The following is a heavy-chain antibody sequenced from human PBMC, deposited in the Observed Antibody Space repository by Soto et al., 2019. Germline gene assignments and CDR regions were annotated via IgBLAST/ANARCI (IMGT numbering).Heavy chain of an antibody. CDR1: GYSFTSLD. CDR2: MQPSTGRT. V-gene: IGHV1-8*01. CDR3: ARGVSAGVDY. D-gene: IGHD1-26*01. Sequence: QVQLVQSGAEVREPGAAVKVSCKASGYSFTSLDINWVRQTAGQGLEWMGWMQPSTGRTGYAQKFQGRVTMTRDTSISTAYMERTTLTSDDTAFYYCARGVSAGVDYWGQGPLVTVSS. J-gene: IGHJ4*02.